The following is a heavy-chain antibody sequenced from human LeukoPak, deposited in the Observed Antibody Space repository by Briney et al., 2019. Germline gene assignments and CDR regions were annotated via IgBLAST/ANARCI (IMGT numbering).Heavy chain of an antibody. CDR3: AREMTTVTQRRELSCGMDV. Sequence: GGSLRLSCAASGFSITTYNMMWVRQAPGKGLEWISYISGPSNNMYYADSVKGRFTISRDNAMNSLYLQMNSLRAGDTAVYYCAREMTTVTQRRELSCGMDVWGQGTTVTVSS. J-gene: IGHJ6*02. CDR1: GFSITTYN. CDR2: ISGPSNNM. V-gene: IGHV3-48*04. D-gene: IGHD4-17*01.